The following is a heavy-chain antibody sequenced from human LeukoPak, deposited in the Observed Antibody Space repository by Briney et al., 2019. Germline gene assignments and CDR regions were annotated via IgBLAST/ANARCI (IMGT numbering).Heavy chain of an antibody. CDR2: FYSSGST. D-gene: IGHD2/OR15-2a*01. CDR3: ARDFSSKNWFDT. Sequence: KPSETLSLTCTVFGGSITTYSWSWIRQPAGRGLEWIGRFYSSGSTDYNPSLKSRVTMSVDTSKNQVSLKLSSVTAADTAIYYCARDFSSKNWFDTWGQGTLVTVSS. J-gene: IGHJ5*02. CDR1: GGSITTYS. V-gene: IGHV4-4*07.